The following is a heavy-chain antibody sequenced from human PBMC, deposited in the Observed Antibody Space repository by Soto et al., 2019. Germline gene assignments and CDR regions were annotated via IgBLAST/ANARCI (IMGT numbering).Heavy chain of an antibody. CDR2: ISYDGYNK. CDR3: ARDLRRMVRGIEY. CDR1: GFTFSSYA. V-gene: IGHV3-30-3*01. J-gene: IGHJ4*02. D-gene: IGHD3-10*01. Sequence: QVQLVESGGGVVQPGRSLRLSCAASGFTFSSYAMHWVRQAPGKGLEWVAAISYDGYNKYYAESVKGRFTISRDNSKNTLDLQMNSLRAEDTAVYYCARDLRRMVRGIEYWGQGTLVTVSS.